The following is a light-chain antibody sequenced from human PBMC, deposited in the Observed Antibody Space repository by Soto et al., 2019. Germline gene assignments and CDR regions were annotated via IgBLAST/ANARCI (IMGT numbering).Light chain of an antibody. CDR2: GAS. CDR3: QQYNDWLT. J-gene: IGKJ4*01. V-gene: IGKV3-15*01. Sequence: EIVMTQSPATLSVSPGGRATLSCRASQSVNSNLAWYQQKPGQAPRLLLYGASTRATGIPARFSGSGSGTEFTLTISSLQSEDFAVYYCQQYNDWLTFGGGTKVEIK. CDR1: QSVNSN.